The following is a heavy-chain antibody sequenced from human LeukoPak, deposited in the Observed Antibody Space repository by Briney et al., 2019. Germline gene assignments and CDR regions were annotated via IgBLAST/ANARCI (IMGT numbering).Heavy chain of an antibody. V-gene: IGHV3-7*01. CDR1: GFTFRSYW. Sequence: GGSLRLSCAASGFTFRSYWMSWVRQAPGKGLEWVANINQGGSVQYHMDSVKGRFTISRDDAKNSLYVQMNSLRDEDTAVYCAGVEYSGWNLEYWGQGTLVTVSS. J-gene: IGHJ4*02. CDR3: AGVEYSGWNLEY. D-gene: IGHD5-12*01. CDR2: INQGGSVQ.